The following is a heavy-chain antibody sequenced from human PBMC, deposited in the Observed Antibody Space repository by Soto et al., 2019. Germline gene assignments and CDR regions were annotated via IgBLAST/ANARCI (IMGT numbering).Heavy chain of an antibody. J-gene: IGHJ3*02. CDR1: GYTFTSYY. D-gene: IGHD1-26*01. CDR2: IDPSGGST. CDR3: TRSGRYYGGMGNAFDI. Sequence: ASVKVSCKASGYTFTSYYMHWVRQAPGQGLEWMGIIDPSGGSTSYAQKFQGRVTMTRDTSTSTVYTELSSLRSEDTAVYYCTRSGRYYGGMGNAFDIWGEGTMVTVSS. V-gene: IGHV1-46*01.